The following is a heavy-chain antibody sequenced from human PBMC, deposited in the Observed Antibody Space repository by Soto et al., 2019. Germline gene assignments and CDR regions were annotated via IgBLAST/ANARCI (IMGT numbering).Heavy chain of an antibody. CDR2: ISGSGGST. CDR1: GFTFSSYA. Sequence: EVQLLESGGGLVQPGGSLRLSCAASGFTFSSYAMSWVRQAPGKGLEWVSAISGSGGSTYYADSVTGRFTISRDNSKNTLYLQMNSLRAEDTAVYYCAKGGYYDFWSGYQKAFDIWGQGTMVTVSS. D-gene: IGHD3-3*01. J-gene: IGHJ3*02. CDR3: AKGGYYDFWSGYQKAFDI. V-gene: IGHV3-23*01.